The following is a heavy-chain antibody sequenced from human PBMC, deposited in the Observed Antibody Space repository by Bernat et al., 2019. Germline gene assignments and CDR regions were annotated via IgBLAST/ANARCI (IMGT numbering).Heavy chain of an antibody. Sequence: EVQLLESGGGLVQPGGSLRLSCAASGFTFSSYAMSWVRQAPGKGLEWVSAISGSGGSTYYADSVKGRFTISRDNSKNTLYLQMNSLRAEDTAVYYCAKEAEVLRYFDWLLPDFDSWGQGTLVTVSS. CDR1: GFTFSSYA. V-gene: IGHV3-23*01. CDR2: ISGSGGST. D-gene: IGHD3-9*01. J-gene: IGHJ4*02. CDR3: AKEAEVLRYFDWLLPDFDS.